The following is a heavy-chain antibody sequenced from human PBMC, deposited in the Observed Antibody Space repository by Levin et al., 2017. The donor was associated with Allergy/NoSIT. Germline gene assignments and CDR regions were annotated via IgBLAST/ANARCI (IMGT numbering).Heavy chain of an antibody. Sequence: SCTASGFTFSYSWMTWVRRAPGKGLEWVANMNHDGSVKAYVDSVKGRFAIYRDNAKNSVYLQMNSLRAEDTAVYYCGRDPAWGAIDIWGQGTMVTVSS. CDR2: MNHDGSVK. J-gene: IGHJ3*02. D-gene: IGHD3-16*01. CDR1: GFTFSYSW. V-gene: IGHV3-7*01. CDR3: GRDPAWGAIDI.